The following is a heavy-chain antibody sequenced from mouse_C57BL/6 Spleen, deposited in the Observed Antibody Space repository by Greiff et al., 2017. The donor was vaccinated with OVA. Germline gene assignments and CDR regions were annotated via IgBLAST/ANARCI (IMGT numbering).Heavy chain of an antibody. D-gene: IGHD3-2*02. CDR3: AKDDSSGGFAY. CDR2: ISYDGSN. CDR1: GYSITSGYY. V-gene: IGHV3-6*01. J-gene: IGHJ3*01. Sequence: EVKLMESGPGLVKPSQSLSLTCSVTGYSITSGYYWNWIRQFPGNKLEWMGYISYDGSNNYNPSLKNRISITRDTSKNQFFLKLNSVTTEDTATYYCAKDDSSGGFAYWGQGTLVTVSA.